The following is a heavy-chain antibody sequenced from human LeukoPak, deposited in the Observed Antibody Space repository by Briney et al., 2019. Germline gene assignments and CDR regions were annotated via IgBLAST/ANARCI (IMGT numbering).Heavy chain of an antibody. V-gene: IGHV1-2*02. CDR3: ARGKLGIGSAFDI. Sequence: ASVKVSCKASGYTFTGYYMHWVRQAPGQGLEWMGWINPNSGGTNYAQKFQDRVTMTRDTSISTAYMELSRLRSDDTAVYYCARGKLGIGSAFDIWGQGTMVTVSS. CDR1: GYTFTGYY. D-gene: IGHD7-27*01. CDR2: INPNSGGT. J-gene: IGHJ3*02.